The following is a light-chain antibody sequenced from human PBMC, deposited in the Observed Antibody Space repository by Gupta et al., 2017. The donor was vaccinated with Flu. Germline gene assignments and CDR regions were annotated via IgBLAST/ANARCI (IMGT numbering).Light chain of an antibody. J-gene: IGKJ2*01. CDR3: QHRDSTPST. Sequence: DIQMTQSPSSLSASVGDRVTITCRASQSISSYLNWYQQKPGKAPKLLIYAASSLQSGVPSRFSGSGSGTDFTLTISRLQPEDFATYYCQHRDSTPSTFGQGTKVDIK. CDR2: AAS. V-gene: IGKV1-39*01. CDR1: QSISSY.